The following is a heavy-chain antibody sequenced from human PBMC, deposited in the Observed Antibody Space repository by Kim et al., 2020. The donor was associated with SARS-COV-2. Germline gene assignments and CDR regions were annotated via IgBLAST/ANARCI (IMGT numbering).Heavy chain of an antibody. D-gene: IGHD4-4*01. CDR3: ARVVTGGAFDI. J-gene: IGHJ3*02. Sequence: TYFNPSLKSRVTISVDTSKNQFSLKLSSVTAADTAVYYCARVVTGGAFDIWGQGTMVTVSS. V-gene: IGHV4-31*02. CDR2: T.